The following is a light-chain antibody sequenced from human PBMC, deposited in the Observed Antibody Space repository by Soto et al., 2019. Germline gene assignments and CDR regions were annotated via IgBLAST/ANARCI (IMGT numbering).Light chain of an antibody. Sequence: QTVVTQEPSFSVSPGGTVTLTCGLSSGSVSTSYYPTWIQQTPGHTPRTLIHSTNTRSSGVPDRFSSSILGNKAALTITGAQADDESDYYCVLYMGSGISIFGGGTKLTVL. V-gene: IGLV8-61*01. CDR2: STN. J-gene: IGLJ2*01. CDR3: VLYMGSGISI. CDR1: SGSVSTSYY.